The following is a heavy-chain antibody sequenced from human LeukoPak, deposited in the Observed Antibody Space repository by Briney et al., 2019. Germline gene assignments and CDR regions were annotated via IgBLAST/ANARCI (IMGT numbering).Heavy chain of an antibody. J-gene: IGHJ5*02. CDR2: INHSGRT. D-gene: IGHD3-10*01. CDR3: SRHLYYGSGNYRKVWFDP. CDR1: SGSPSGYS. Sequence: SETLSPTCVLVSGSPSGYSSSWNRQPPEEGREWIGEINHSGRTNYNPSLKSRITISVDTSKNQFSLKLNSVTAADTAVYFCSRHLYYGSGNYRKVWFDPWGQGTLVSVSS. V-gene: IGHV4-34*01.